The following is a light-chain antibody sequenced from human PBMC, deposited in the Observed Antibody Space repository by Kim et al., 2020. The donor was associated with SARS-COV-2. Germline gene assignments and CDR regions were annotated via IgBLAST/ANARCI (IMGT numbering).Light chain of an antibody. J-gene: IGKJ2*01. CDR2: GAS. CDR1: QSVSSSY. Sequence: SLSPGERATLSCRASQSVSSSYLAWYQQKPGQAPRLLIYGASSRATGIPDRFSGSGSGTDFTLTISRLEPEDFAVYYCQQYCSSYTFGQGTKLEI. V-gene: IGKV3-20*01. CDR3: QQYCSSYT.